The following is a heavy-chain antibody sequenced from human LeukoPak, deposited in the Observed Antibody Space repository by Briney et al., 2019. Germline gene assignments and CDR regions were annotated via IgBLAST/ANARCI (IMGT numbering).Heavy chain of an antibody. CDR1: GFTFSSYA. D-gene: IGHD2-2*01. J-gene: IGHJ4*02. Sequence: GGSLRLSCAASGFTFSSYAMHWVRQAPGTGLEWVAVITHDASNKYYADSVKGRFTISRDNSKNTLYLQMNSLRAEDTAVYYCARDQYCSSTSCYYFDCWGQGTLVIVSS. V-gene: IGHV3-30-3*01. CDR2: ITHDASNK. CDR3: ARDQYCSSTSCYYFDC.